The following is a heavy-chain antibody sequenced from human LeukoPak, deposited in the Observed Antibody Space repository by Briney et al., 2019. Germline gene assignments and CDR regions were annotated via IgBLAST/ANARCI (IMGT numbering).Heavy chain of an antibody. CDR3: AREGNYDILTGYYNVFDY. V-gene: IGHV4-39*07. Sequence: SETLSLTCTVSGGSISSSSYYWGWIRQPPGKGLEWIGSIYYSGSTYYNPSLKSRVTISVDTSKNQFSLKLSSVTAADTAVYYCAREGNYDILTGYYNVFDYWGQGTLVTVSS. D-gene: IGHD3-9*01. CDR2: IYYSGST. J-gene: IGHJ4*02. CDR1: GGSISSSSYY.